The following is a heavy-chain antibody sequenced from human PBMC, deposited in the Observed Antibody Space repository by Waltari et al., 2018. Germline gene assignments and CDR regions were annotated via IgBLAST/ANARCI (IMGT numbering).Heavy chain of an antibody. D-gene: IGHD5-18*01. CDR3: ARDEYSYGSFDY. Sequence: QVQLVQSGAEVKKPGSSVKVSCKASGGTFSSYTISWVRQAPGQGLGWMGRIIPILGIANYAQKCQGRVTITADKSTSTAYMELSSLRSEDTAVYYCARDEYSYGSFDYWGQGTLVTVSS. V-gene: IGHV1-69*08. CDR1: GGTFSSYT. J-gene: IGHJ4*02. CDR2: IIPILGIA.